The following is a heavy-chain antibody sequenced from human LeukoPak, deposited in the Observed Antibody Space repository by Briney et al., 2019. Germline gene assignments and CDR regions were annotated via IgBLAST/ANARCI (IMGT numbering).Heavy chain of an antibody. CDR2: IKQDGSEK. J-gene: IGHJ4*02. V-gene: IGHV3-7*01. D-gene: IGHD5-18*01. CDR1: GFTFSSYW. Sequence: GGSLRLSCAASGFTFSSYWMSWVRQAPGKGLEWVANIKQDGSEKYYVDSVKGRVTISRDNAKNSLYLQMNSLRAEDTAVYYCARLAGYSYGYWFDYWGQGTLVTVSS. CDR3: ARLAGYSYGYWFDY.